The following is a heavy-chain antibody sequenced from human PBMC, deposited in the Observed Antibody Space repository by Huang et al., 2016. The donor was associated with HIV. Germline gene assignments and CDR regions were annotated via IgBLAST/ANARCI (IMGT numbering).Heavy chain of an antibody. V-gene: IGHV4-39*01. CDR3: ARHREGPVAYYSGWGSHLNYMDV. Sequence: QLLLQESGPGLVKPSEALALTCAVSGGSIRSSDYHWGWIRQPPGKGLEWIGSIYYKGSTNYRPSLKSRFTIAVDTSKNLCFLNLTSMTAADTAVYYCARHREGPVAYYSGWGSHLNYMDVWGRGRTVVVSS. CDR2: IYYKGST. J-gene: IGHJ6*03. CDR1: GGSIRSSDYH. D-gene: IGHD3-10*01.